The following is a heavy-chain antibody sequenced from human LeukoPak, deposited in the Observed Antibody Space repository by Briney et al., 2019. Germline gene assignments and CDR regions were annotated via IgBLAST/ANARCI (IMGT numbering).Heavy chain of an antibody. D-gene: IGHD5-18*01. J-gene: IGHJ5*02. CDR1: GFSFSSYS. Sequence: GGSLRLSCAAPGFSFSSYSMNWVRQAPGKGLEWVSYISGSSSRIYYADSVKGRFTISRDNAKNSLYLQMNSLRAEDTAVYYCARLTAMVFDPWGQGTLVTVSS. CDR2: ISGSSSRI. V-gene: IGHV3-48*04. CDR3: ARLTAMVFDP.